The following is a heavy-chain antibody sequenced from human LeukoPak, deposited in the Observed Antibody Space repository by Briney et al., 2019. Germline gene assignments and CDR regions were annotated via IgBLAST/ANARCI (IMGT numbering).Heavy chain of an antibody. CDR3: ARDAIGVAGLTIDY. J-gene: IGHJ4*02. Sequence: GASVKVSCKASGYTFTSYAMHWVRQAPGQRLEWMGWISAYNGNTNYAQKLQGRVTMTTDTSTSTAYMELRSLRSDDTAVYYCARDAIGVAGLTIDYWGQGTLVTVSS. CDR2: ISAYNGNT. CDR1: GYTFTSYA. D-gene: IGHD2-8*01. V-gene: IGHV1-18*01.